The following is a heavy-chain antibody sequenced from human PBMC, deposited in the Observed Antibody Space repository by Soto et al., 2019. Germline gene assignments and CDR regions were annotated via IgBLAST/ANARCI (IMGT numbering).Heavy chain of an antibody. D-gene: IGHD2-8*01. CDR3: ARDLCTNGVCAPAGGAFGI. CDR2: IIPIFGTA. V-gene: IGHV1-69*12. Sequence: QVQLVQSGAEVKKPGSSVKVSCKASGGTFSSYAISWVRQAPGQGLEWMGGIIPIFGTANYAQKFQGRVTITADESTSTAYMELSSLRSEDTAVYYCARDLCTNGVCAPAGGAFGIWGQGTMVTVSS. J-gene: IGHJ3*02. CDR1: GGTFSSYA.